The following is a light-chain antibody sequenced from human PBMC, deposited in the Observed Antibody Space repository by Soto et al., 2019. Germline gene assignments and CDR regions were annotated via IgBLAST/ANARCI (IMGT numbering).Light chain of an antibody. CDR3: QQYTSFPWT. CDR2: KAS. V-gene: IGKV1-5*03. CDR1: QSISSW. Sequence: DIQMTQSPSTLSASVGDRVTITCRASQSISSWLAWYQQKPGKAPKLLIYKASSLDGGDPSRFSGSGSGTEFTLTIISLQPDDFATYYCQQYTSFPWTFGQGTKVEIK. J-gene: IGKJ1*01.